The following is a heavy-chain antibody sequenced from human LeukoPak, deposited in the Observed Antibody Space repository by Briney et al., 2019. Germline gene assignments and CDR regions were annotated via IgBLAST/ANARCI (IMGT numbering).Heavy chain of an antibody. V-gene: IGHV4-28*03. CDR1: GYSITSSSW. CDR3: ARGMGSDY. Sequence: SETLSLTCAVSGYSITSSSWWGWLRQPPGKGLEWIGYIYYSGSTNYNPSLKSRVTISVDTSKNQFSLKLSSVTAADTAVYYCARGMGSDYWGQGTLVTVSS. J-gene: IGHJ4*02. CDR2: IYYSGST. D-gene: IGHD5-24*01.